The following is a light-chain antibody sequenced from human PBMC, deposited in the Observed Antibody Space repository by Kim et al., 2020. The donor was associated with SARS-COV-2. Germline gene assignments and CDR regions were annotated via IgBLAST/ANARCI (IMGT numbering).Light chain of an antibody. CDR2: AAS. CDR3: QQYNNWPPELT. Sequence: PGERATLSCRASQSVSSNLAWYQQGPGQAPSLLIYAASIRATGIPARFSGSGSGTEFTLTISSLQSEDFTVYYCQQYNNWPPELTFGGGTKVEIK. J-gene: IGKJ4*01. V-gene: IGKV3-15*01. CDR1: QSVSSN.